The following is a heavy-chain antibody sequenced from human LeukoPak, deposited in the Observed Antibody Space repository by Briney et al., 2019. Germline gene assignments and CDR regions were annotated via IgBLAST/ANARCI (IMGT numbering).Heavy chain of an antibody. D-gene: IGHD6-19*01. Sequence: GGSLRLSCAASGFSFENYNMNWVRQAPGKGLEWVAYINVITGYIYYADSLKGRFTISRDNAKKSLFLEMNSLRAEDTAVYYCARDAMAAVAGAPPDYFDYWGQGTLVTVSS. CDR2: INVITGYI. V-gene: IGHV3-21*01. CDR3: ARDAMAAVAGAPPDYFDY. J-gene: IGHJ4*02. CDR1: GFSFENYN.